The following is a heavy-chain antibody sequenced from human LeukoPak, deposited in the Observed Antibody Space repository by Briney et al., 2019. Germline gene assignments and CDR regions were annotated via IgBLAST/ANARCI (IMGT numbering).Heavy chain of an antibody. Sequence: GGSLRLSCAASGFTLNDYYMSWIRQAPGKGLEWVSYISSSGRTIYYAHSVKGRFTISRDNAKNSLYLQMNSLRAEDTAVYYCARDYDILTGRTIDHWGQGTLVTVSS. CDR3: ARDYDILTGRTIDH. J-gene: IGHJ4*02. D-gene: IGHD3-9*01. CDR1: GFTLNDYY. V-gene: IGHV3-11*04. CDR2: ISSSGRTI.